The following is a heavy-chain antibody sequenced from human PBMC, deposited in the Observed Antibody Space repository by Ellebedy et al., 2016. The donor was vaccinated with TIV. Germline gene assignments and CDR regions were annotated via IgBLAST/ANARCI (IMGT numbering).Heavy chain of an antibody. CDR1: GYSFTNYW. CDR2: IYPRDSDT. J-gene: IGHJ5*02. D-gene: IGHD2-15*01. Sequence: GESLKISCKGSGYSFTNYWIGWVRQMPGKGLEWMGIIYPRDSDTRYSPSFQGQVTISADKSISTAYLQWSSLKASDTAMYYCARGVPEVVAALWLDPWGQGTLVTVSS. CDR3: ARGVPEVVAALWLDP. V-gene: IGHV5-51*01.